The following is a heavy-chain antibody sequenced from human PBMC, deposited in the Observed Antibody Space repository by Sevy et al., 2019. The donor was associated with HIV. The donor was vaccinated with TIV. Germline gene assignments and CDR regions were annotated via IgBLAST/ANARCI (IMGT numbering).Heavy chain of an antibody. J-gene: IGHJ4*02. D-gene: IGHD4-17*01. V-gene: IGHV3-30-3*01. CDR1: GITFSSHA. Sequence: GGSLRLSCAASGITFSSHAMQWVRQAPGKGLEWVTIISYDGSNKYYADSVKGRLTISRDNSKNTLYLQMNSLRAEDTAVYYCARADYGDYSGEFDYWGQGTLVTVSS. CDR2: ISYDGSNK. CDR3: ARADYGDYSGEFDY.